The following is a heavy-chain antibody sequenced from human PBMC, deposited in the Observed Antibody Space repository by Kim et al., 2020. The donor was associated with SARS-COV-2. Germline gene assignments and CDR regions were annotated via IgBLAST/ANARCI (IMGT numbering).Heavy chain of an antibody. CDR3: AVKYCTRVPFSTFSFQ. CDR1: GFTFSAST. Sequence: GGSLRLSCAASGFTFSASTMPWVRQAPGKGLEWVSPLGGNPFCAAFAKARSTISRDTSPKALSLQMTSLRINDPTTYDTAVKYCTRVPFSTFSFQ. V-gene: IGHV3-23*01. CDR2: LGGNP. J-gene: IGHJ1*01. D-gene: IGHD2-8*02.